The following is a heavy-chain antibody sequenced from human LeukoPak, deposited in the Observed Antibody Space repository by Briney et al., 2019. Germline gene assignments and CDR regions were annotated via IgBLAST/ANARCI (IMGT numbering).Heavy chain of an antibody. V-gene: IGHV1-8*01. CDR1: GYTFTSYD. D-gene: IGHD6-19*01. CDR2: MNPNSGNT. Sequence: GASVKVSCKASGYTFTSYDINWVRQATGQGLEWMGWMNPNSGNTGYAQKFQGRVTMTRNTSISTAYMELSSLRSEDTAVYYCARGPLAVAGTGVDYWGQGTLVTVSS. J-gene: IGHJ4*02. CDR3: ARGPLAVAGTGVDY.